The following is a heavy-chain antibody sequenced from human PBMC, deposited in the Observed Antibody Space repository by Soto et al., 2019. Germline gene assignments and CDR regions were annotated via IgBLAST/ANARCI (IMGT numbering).Heavy chain of an antibody. CDR1: GFTFSSYS. V-gene: IGHV3-21*01. D-gene: IGHD3-9*01. CDR3: ARDRTGRYFDFDY. CDR2: ISTGTYI. J-gene: IGHJ4*02. Sequence: GGSLRLSCAASGFTFSSYSINWVRQAPGKGLEWVSSISTGTYIYYADSVRGRFTISRDNAKNPLFLQMNSLRAEDTAVYYCARDRTGRYFDFDYWGQGTLVTVSS.